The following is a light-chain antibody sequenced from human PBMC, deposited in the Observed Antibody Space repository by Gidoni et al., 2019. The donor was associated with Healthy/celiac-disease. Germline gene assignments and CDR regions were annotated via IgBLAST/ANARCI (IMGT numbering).Light chain of an antibody. V-gene: IGKV3-20*01. CDR1: QSVSSSY. CDR2: GAS. Sequence: DIVLTQSPGTLSLSPGERATLSCRASQSVSSSYLAWYQQKPGQAPRLLIYGASSRATGSPDRFSGSGSGTDFTLTISRLEPEDFAVYYCQKYGSSITFGQGTRLEIK. CDR3: QKYGSSIT. J-gene: IGKJ5*01.